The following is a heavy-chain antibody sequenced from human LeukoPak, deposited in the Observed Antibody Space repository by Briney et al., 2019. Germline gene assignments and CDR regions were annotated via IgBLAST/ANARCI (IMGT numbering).Heavy chain of an antibody. J-gene: IGHJ4*02. Sequence: SETLSLTRTVSGGSISSYYWSWIRQPPGKGLEWVGDIYYSGSTNYNPSLKSRVTISVGTSKNQFSLKLSSVTAADTAVYYCARDIQITFGGVIVNPTIDYWGQGTLVTVSS. D-gene: IGHD3-16*02. CDR3: ARDIQITFGGVIVNPTIDY. CDR2: IYYSGST. V-gene: IGHV4-59*12. CDR1: GGSISSYY.